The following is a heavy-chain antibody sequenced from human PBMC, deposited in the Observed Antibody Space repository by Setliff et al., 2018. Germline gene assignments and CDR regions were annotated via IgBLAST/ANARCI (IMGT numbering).Heavy chain of an antibody. CDR2: TIPNFGTT. V-gene: IGHV1-69*05. CDR1: GGTFSSYG. Sequence: ASVKVSCKASGGTFSSYGISWGRQAPGQGLEWLGGTIPNFGTTNYAQEFQGRVTIITDESTSTAYMELSSLRFEDTAVYYCAREWVDTRSSTDYRYYMDLWGKGTTVTVSS. CDR3: AREWVDTRSSTDYRYYMDL. D-gene: IGHD5-18*01. J-gene: IGHJ6*03.